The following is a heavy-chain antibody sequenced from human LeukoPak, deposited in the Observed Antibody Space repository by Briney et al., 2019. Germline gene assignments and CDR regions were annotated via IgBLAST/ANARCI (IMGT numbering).Heavy chain of an antibody. Sequence: SETLSLTCTVSGGSISSSSYYWGWIRQPPGKGLEWVGSIYYSGSTYYNPSLKSRVTISVDTSKNQFSLKLSSVTAADTAVYYCARHNLVGDYDFWSGYYDRLDYWGQGTLVTVSS. CDR2: IYYSGST. V-gene: IGHV4-39*01. D-gene: IGHD3-3*01. CDR1: GGSISSSSYY. CDR3: ARHNLVGDYDFWSGYYDRLDY. J-gene: IGHJ4*02.